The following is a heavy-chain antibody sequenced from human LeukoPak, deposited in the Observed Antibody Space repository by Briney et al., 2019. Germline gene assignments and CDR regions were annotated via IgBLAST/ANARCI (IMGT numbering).Heavy chain of an antibody. J-gene: IGHJ4*02. CDR1: GFTFSSYA. Sequence: PGGSLRLSCAASGFTFSSYAMSWVRQAPGKGLEWVSAISGSGDSTYYADSVKGRFTISRDNSKNTLYLQMNSLRAEDTAVYYCAKHEVGQWTNFDYWGQGTLVTVSS. V-gene: IGHV3-23*01. CDR3: AKHEVGQWTNFDY. CDR2: ISGSGDST. D-gene: IGHD6-19*01.